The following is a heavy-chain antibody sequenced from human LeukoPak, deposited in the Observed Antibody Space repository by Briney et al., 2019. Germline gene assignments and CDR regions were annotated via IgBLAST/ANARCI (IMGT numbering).Heavy chain of an antibody. J-gene: IGHJ4*02. V-gene: IGHV3-43D*04. D-gene: IGHD6-13*01. CDR3: AKEGRIPPPDGYFDY. Sequence: PGGILRLSCAASGFVFDDYAMHWVRQAPGRGLKWVSLISWKGDTTNYADSVKGRFTISRDNSKNSLYLKMNSVTEEDTAVYYCAKEGRIPPPDGYFDYWGQGTLVSASS. CDR1: GFVFDDYA. CDR2: ISWKGDTT.